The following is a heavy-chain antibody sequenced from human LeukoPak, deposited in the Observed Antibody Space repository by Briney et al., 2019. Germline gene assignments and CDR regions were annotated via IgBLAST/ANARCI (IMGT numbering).Heavy chain of an antibody. CDR3: AKDLYVVVPAATHGDP. CDR2: ISGSGGST. V-gene: IGHV3-23*01. J-gene: IGHJ5*02. D-gene: IGHD2-2*01. CDR1: GFTFSSYS. Sequence: GGSLRLSCAASGFTFSSYSMSWVRQAPGKGLEWVSAISGSGGSTYYADSVKGRFTISRDNSKNTLYLQMNSLRAEDTAVYYCAKDLYVVVPAATHGDPWGRGTLVTVSS.